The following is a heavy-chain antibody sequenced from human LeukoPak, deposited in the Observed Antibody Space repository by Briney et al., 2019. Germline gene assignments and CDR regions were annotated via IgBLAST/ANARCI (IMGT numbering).Heavy chain of an antibody. Sequence: SETLSLTCTVSGYSISSGYYWGWIRQPPGKGLEWSGSIYHSGSTYYNPSLKSRVTISVDTSKNQFSLKLSSATAADTAVYYCAREYYYDSSVNWFDPWGQGTLVTVSS. CDR3: AREYYYDSSVNWFDP. CDR1: GYSISSGYY. CDR2: IYHSGST. J-gene: IGHJ5*02. V-gene: IGHV4-38-2*02. D-gene: IGHD3-22*01.